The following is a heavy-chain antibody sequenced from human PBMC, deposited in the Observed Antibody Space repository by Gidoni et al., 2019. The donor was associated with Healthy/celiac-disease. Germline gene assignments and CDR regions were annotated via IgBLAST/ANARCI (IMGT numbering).Heavy chain of an antibody. CDR3: ARGRRDYYDSSGYFRRVIFLDAFDI. J-gene: IGHJ3*02. Sequence: QVQLQQWGAGLLQPSETLSLTCAVYGGSFSGYYWSWIRQPPGKGLEWIGEINHSGSTNYTPSLKSRVTISVDTSKNQFSLKLSSVTAADTAVYYCARGRRDYYDSSGYFRRVIFLDAFDIWGQGTMVTVSS. CDR1: GGSFSGYY. CDR2: INHSGST. D-gene: IGHD3-22*01. V-gene: IGHV4-34*01.